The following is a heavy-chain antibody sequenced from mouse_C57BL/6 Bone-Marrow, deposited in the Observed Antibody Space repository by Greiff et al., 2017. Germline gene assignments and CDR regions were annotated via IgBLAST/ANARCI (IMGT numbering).Heavy chain of an antibody. Sequence: VQLQQSGPELVKPGASVKISCKASGYTFTDYYMNWVKQSHGKSLEWIGDINPNNGGTSYNQKFKGTATLTVDKSSSTAYMELRSLTSEDSAVYYCVIGNGFAYWGQGTLVTVSA. J-gene: IGHJ3*01. D-gene: IGHD2-14*01. CDR3: VIGNGFAY. CDR1: GYTFTDYY. V-gene: IGHV1-26*01. CDR2: INPNNGGT.